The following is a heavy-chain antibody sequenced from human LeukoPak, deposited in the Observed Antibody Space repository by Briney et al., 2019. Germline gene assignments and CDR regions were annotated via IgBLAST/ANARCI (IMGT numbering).Heavy chain of an antibody. Sequence: PGGSLRLSCAASGFTFSSNDMSWVRQAPGKGLEWVSAISGSGGGTYYADSVKGRFTISRDKSKNTVSLQMHSLRDEDTAVYYCARLDPTRKSHAFDIWGQGTMVTVSS. J-gene: IGHJ3*02. D-gene: IGHD1-14*01. V-gene: IGHV3-23*01. CDR3: ARLDPTRKSHAFDI. CDR2: ISGSGGGT. CDR1: GFTFSSND.